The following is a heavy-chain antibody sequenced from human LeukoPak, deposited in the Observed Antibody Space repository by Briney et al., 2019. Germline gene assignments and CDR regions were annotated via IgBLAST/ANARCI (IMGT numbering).Heavy chain of an antibody. Sequence: PGGALRLSCTASGFTFSSYWMSWVRQAPGKGLEWVPNIKQDGSEKYYVDSVKGRFTISRDNAKNSLYLQMNSLRAEDTAVCYCARVNPIWFGESYYFDYWGQGTLVTVSS. D-gene: IGHD3-10*01. J-gene: IGHJ4*02. CDR2: IKQDGSEK. V-gene: IGHV3-7*01. CDR3: ARVNPIWFGESYYFDY. CDR1: GFTFSSYW.